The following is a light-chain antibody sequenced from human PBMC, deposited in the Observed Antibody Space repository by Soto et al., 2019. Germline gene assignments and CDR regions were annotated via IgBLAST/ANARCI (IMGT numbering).Light chain of an antibody. CDR1: QSVGSNY. CDR3: QQYGYSPIT. V-gene: IGKV3-20*01. Sequence: ILLTQSPGALSFSPGERATLSCRSSQSVGSNYLAWYQQKPGQAPRLLIYGASSRATGIPDRFSGSGSGTDFTLTISRLEPEDFALYYCQQYGYSPITVGQGTRLEIK. J-gene: IGKJ5*01. CDR2: GAS.